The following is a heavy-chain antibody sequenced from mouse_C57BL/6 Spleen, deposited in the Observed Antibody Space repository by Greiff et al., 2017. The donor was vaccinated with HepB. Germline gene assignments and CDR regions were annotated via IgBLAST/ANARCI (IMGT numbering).Heavy chain of an antibody. CDR2: ISDGGSYT. Sequence: EVKVVESGGGLVKPGGSLKLSCAASGFTFSSYAMSWVRQTPEKRLEWVATISDGGSYTYYPDNVKGRFTISRDNAKNNRYLQMSHLKSEDTAMYYCARSSTVVATGYFDYWGQGTTLTVSS. CDR3: ARSSTVVATGYFDY. CDR1: GFTFSSYA. D-gene: IGHD1-1*01. J-gene: IGHJ2*01. V-gene: IGHV5-4*03.